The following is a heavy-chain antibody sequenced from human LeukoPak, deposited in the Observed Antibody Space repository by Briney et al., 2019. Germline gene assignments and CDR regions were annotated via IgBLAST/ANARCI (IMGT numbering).Heavy chain of an antibody. CDR1: GFTFSSYW. D-gene: IGHD5-12*01. CDR3: ARDPKWLDY. CDR2: TNQEGSEK. Sequence: PGGSLRLSCAASGFTFSSYWMSWVRQAPGKGLEWVANTNQEGSEKYYVDSVKGRFTISKDNAKNSLYLQMNNLRAEDTAVYYCARDPKWLDYWGQGTLVTVSS. J-gene: IGHJ4*02. V-gene: IGHV3-7*01.